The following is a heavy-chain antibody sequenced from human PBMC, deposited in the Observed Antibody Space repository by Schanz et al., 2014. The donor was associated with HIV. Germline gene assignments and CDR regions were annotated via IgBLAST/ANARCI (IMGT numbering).Heavy chain of an antibody. CDR1: GFTFSSYW. CDR3: ARPDYDFWVDV. J-gene: IGHJ6*02. Sequence: EVHLLESGGGLVQPGGSLRLSCAASGFTFSSYWMHWVRQAPGKGLVWVSRINIDGSTTDYADSVKGRFTISRDNSKNTLYLQMNSLRADDTAVYYCARPDYDFWVDVWGQGTTVTVSS. V-gene: IGHV3-74*02. CDR2: INIDGSTT. D-gene: IGHD3-3*01.